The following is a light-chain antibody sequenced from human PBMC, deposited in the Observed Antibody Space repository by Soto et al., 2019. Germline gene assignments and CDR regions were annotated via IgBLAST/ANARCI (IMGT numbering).Light chain of an antibody. J-gene: IGLJ1*01. CDR2: DVS. Sequence: QSALTQPASVSGSPGQSVTISCTGNSSDVGGYNYVSWYQQHPGKAPKLMIYDVSNRPSGVSNRFSGSKSGNTASLTISGLQAEDEADYYCSSYTSSSTLPFGTGTKVTVL. V-gene: IGLV2-14*01. CDR1: SSDVGGYNY. CDR3: SSYTSSSTLP.